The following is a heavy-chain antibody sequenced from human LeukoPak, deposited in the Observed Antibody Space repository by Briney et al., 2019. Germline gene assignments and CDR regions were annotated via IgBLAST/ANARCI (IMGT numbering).Heavy chain of an antibody. CDR3: ARGVYYLDY. V-gene: IGHV3-7*04. CDR2: LKEDGSEK. Sequence: PGGSLRLSCAASGFTFSSHWMTWVRQAPGKGLEWVANLKEDGSEKYYVDSVKGRFTISRDNAKNSLYLQMNSLRGDDTAVYYCARGVYYLDYWGQGTLVTVSS. CDR1: GFTFSSHW. J-gene: IGHJ4*02.